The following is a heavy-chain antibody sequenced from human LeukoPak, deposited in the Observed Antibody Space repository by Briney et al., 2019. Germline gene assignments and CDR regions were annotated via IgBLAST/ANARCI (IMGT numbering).Heavy chain of an antibody. CDR1: GFTFSSYA. V-gene: IGHV3-30-3*01. CDR3: ARDKGFDY. CDR2: ISYDGSNK. Sequence: GRSLRLSCAASGFTFSSYAMHWVRQAPGKGLEWVAVISYDGSNKYYAGSVKGRFTISRDNSKNTLYLQMNSLRAEDTAVYYCARDKGFDYWGQGTLVTVSS. J-gene: IGHJ4*02.